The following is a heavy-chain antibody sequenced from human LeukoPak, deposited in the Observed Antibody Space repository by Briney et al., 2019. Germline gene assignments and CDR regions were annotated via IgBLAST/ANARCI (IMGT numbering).Heavy chain of an antibody. Sequence: QSGGSLRLSCAASGFTFRSYGMSWVRQAPGKGLEWVSSLSGSGGSTYYADSVKGRFTISRDNSKNTLFLHINSLRAEDTAVYYCAKALGGYDFDYWGQGTLVTVSS. CDR3: AKALGGYDFDY. CDR1: GFTFRSYG. J-gene: IGHJ4*02. V-gene: IGHV3-23*01. CDR2: LSGSGGST. D-gene: IGHD3-16*01.